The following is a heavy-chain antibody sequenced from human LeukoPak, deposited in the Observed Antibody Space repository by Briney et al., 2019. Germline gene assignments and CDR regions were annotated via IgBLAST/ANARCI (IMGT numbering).Heavy chain of an antibody. J-gene: IGHJ6*03. CDR2: IIPIFGTA. V-gene: IGHV1-69*06. CDR3: ARAGTLNYYYMDV. CDR1: GGTFSSYA. Sequence: ASVKVSCKASGGTFSSYAINWVRQAPGQGLEWMGGIIPIFGTAKYKQKFQGRVTITADKSTSTAYMELRSLRSDDTAVYYCARAGTLNYYYMDVWGKGTTVTISS.